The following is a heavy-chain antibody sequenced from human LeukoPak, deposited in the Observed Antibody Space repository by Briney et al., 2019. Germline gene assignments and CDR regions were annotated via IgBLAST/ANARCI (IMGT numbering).Heavy chain of an antibody. CDR1: GFTFSSFA. D-gene: IGHD3-22*01. V-gene: IGHV3-23*01. Sequence: PGGSLRLSCAASGFTFSSFALSWVRQAPGKGLEWVSSISGSGDSTYYMESVKGRFTISRDNSENTLYLQMNSLRADDTAVYYCARRSGYYDSSGYPYYFDYWGQGTLVTVSS. CDR3: ARRSGYYDSSGYPYYFDY. J-gene: IGHJ4*02. CDR2: ISGSGDST.